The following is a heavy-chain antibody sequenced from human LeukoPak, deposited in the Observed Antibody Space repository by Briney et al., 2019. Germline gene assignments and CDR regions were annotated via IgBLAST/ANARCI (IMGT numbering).Heavy chain of an antibody. V-gene: IGHV4-4*07. CDR1: GGSISSYY. CDR3: ARPSTL. Sequence: PSETLSLTCTVSGGSISSYYWSWIRQPAGEGLEWIGRIYTSGSTDYNPSLKSRVTMSVDTSKSQFSLILSSVTAADTAVYYCARPSTLWGQGTLVTVSS. J-gene: IGHJ4*02. CDR2: IYTSGST. D-gene: IGHD3-3*02.